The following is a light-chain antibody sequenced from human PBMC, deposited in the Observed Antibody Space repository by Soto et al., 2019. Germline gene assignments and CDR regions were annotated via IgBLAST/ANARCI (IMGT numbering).Light chain of an antibody. CDR1: QSISSW. CDR3: QQYNSYSPLT. J-gene: IGKJ4*01. V-gene: IGKV1-5*01. CDR2: DAS. Sequence: DIQMTQSPSTLSASVGDRVTITCRASQSISSWLAWYQQKPGKAPKLLIYDASSLESGVPSRLSGSGSGTEFTLTISSLKPDDFATYYCQQYNSYSPLTFGGGTKVEIK.